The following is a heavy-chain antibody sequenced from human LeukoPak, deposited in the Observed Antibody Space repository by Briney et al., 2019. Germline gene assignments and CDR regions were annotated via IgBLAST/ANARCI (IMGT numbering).Heavy chain of an antibody. Sequence: ASVKLSCKTSGYTFTTYYIHWVRQAPGHGLEWMGIINPSGGTTTYAQQFQGRVTMTRDTSTSTVYMELNTLRSEDTAVYYCARGSNYYYDSSADYPRDWGQGTLVTVSS. V-gene: IGHV1-46*01. J-gene: IGHJ4*02. CDR3: ARGSNYYYDSSADYPRD. CDR1: GYTFTTYY. CDR2: INPSGGTT. D-gene: IGHD3-22*01.